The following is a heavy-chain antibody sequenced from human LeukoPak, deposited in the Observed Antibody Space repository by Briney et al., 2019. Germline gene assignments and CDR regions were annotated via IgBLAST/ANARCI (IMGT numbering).Heavy chain of an antibody. D-gene: IGHD2-21*02. CDR2: IRSDGSDT. J-gene: IGHJ4*02. CDR3: ARDKANTALDY. CDR1: AFTFSTYN. V-gene: IGHV3-30*02. Sequence: PGGSLRLSCAASAFTFSTYNMNWVRQAPGKGLEWVTFIRSDGSDTYYADAVKGRFTISRDNSKNTLYLQLTSLRPEDTAIYYCARDKANTALDYWGQGALVTVSS.